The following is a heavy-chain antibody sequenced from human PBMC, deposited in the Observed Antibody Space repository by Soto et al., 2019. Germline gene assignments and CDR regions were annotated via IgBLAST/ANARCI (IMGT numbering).Heavy chain of an antibody. J-gene: IGHJ4*02. CDR2: ILYDGNNK. D-gene: IGHD1-26*01. CDR1: GFTFSSYG. Sequence: QVQLVESGGGVVQPGRSLRLSCAASGFTFSSYGMFWVRQAPGRGLEWVAFILYDGNNKYYSDSVKGRFTISRDNSKNTLYLQMNSLRPEDTAVYFCAKGSYSGRDSDFDSCGQGTLVTVSS. CDR3: AKGSYSGRDSDFDS. V-gene: IGHV3-30*18.